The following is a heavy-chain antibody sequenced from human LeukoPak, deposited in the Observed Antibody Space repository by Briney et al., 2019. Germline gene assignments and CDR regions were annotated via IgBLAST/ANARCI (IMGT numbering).Heavy chain of an antibody. CDR1: GFTFRSYE. CDR3: ASGRRDSSWYGGDAFDI. J-gene: IGHJ3*02. V-gene: IGHV3-48*03. Sequence: GGSLRLSCAASGFTFRSYEMNWVRQAPGKGLEWVSYIYSSGTTIYYADSVKGRFTISRDNAKNSLYLQMNSLRAEDTAIYYCASGRRDSSWYGGDAFDIWGQGAMVTVSS. CDR2: IYSSGTTI. D-gene: IGHD6-13*01.